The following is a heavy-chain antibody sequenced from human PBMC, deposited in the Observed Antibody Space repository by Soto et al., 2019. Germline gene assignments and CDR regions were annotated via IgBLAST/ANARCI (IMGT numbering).Heavy chain of an antibody. J-gene: IGHJ6*02. CDR1: GFTFSTYA. Sequence: GGSLRLSCAASGFTFSTYAMTWVRQAPGKGLEWVSGISGSGDSTYYADSVKGRFTISRDNPKNTLFLQMNSLRAEDTAVYYCATTRDASYYYGMDVWGQGTTVTVSS. CDR3: ATTRDASYYYGMDV. D-gene: IGHD5-12*01. CDR2: ISGSGDST. V-gene: IGHV3-23*01.